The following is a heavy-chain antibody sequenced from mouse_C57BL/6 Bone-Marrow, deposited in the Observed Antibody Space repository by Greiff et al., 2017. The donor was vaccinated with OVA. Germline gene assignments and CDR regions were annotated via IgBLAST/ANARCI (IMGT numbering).Heavy chain of an antibody. CDR1: GFTFTSYG. CDR3: ASGDYLYDKWD. J-gene: IGHJ1*03. Sequence: VQLLESGAELVKPGASLQFSCTASGFTFTSYGMHWVKQTPGQGLEWIGMIRPSSGCTYYTEKFKSKVTLTVDKSTSTAYMQLSSLRSEDSAVYDCASGDYLYDKWDRGT. CDR2: IRPSSGCT. D-gene: IGHD2-13*01. V-gene: IGHV1-64*01.